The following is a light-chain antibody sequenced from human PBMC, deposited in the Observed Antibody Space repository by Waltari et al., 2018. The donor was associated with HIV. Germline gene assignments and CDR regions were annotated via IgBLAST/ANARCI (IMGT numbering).Light chain of an antibody. Sequence: DIHMTQSPSTLSAFIGDRVTITCRASQDVSNWLAWYQQKPWKAPKLLIHKASVLENGVSLRFSGSGFGTEFTLIIDSLEPDDFATYYCQQYNSDPSFGQGTRLEMK. V-gene: IGKV1-5*03. CDR2: KAS. J-gene: IGKJ5*01. CDR3: QQYNSDPS. CDR1: QDVSNW.